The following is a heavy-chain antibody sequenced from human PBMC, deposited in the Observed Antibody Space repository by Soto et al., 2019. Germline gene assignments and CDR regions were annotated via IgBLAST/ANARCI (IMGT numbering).Heavy chain of an antibody. Sequence: QITLKESGPTLVKPTQTLTLTCTFSGFSLTSRPVGVGWVRQPPGKALEWLAFIYWDDDKRYSPSLRSTLTVTKDASNKQVVLTLTNMDPVDTATYYCAHRRNYDGSWNEGVFDYWGQGILVTVSS. CDR2: IYWDDDK. V-gene: IGHV2-5*02. CDR1: GFSLTSRPVG. J-gene: IGHJ4*02. CDR3: AHRRNYDGSWNEGVFDY. D-gene: IGHD3-16*01.